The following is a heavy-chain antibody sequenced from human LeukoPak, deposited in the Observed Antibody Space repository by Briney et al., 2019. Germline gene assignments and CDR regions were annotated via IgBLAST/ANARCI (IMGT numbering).Heavy chain of an antibody. J-gene: IGHJ4*02. CDR2: INHSGST. CDR1: GGSFSGYY. D-gene: IGHD2-15*01. V-gene: IGHV4-34*01. CDR3: ARGLGRCSGGSCYRNLYFDY. Sequence: KPSETLSLTCAVYGGSFSGYYWSWIRQPPGKGLEWIGEINHSGSTNYNPSLKSRVTISVDTSKNQFSLKLSSVTAADTAVYYCARGLGRCSGGSCYRNLYFDYWGQGTLVTVSS.